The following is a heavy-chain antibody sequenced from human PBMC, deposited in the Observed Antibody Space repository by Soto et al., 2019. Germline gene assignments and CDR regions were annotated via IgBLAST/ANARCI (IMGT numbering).Heavy chain of an antibody. V-gene: IGHV1-18*01. CDR1: GYTFTSYG. J-gene: IGHJ2*01. D-gene: IGHD6-13*01. CDR2: ISAYNGNT. Sequence: QVQLVQSGAEVKKPGASVKVSCKASGYTFTSYGISWVRQAPGQGLEWMGWISAYNGNTNYAQKLQGRVTMTTDTSTSTAYMELRSLRSDDTAVYYCAREKLIAAAGTVNWYFDLWGRGTLVTVSS. CDR3: AREKLIAAAGTVNWYFDL.